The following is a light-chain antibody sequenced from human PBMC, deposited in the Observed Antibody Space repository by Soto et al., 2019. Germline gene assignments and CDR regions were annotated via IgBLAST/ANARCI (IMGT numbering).Light chain of an antibody. J-gene: IGLJ2*01. CDR1: SSDVGGYNY. CDR2: AVS. Sequence: QSALTQPPSASGSPGQSVTISCTGSSSDVGGYNYVSWYQQHPGKAPQLMIYAVSKRPSGVPDRLSGSKSGNTASRTVSGLQAEDEADYDCSSYGGSNTVVFGGGTKLTVL. CDR3: SSYGGSNTVV. V-gene: IGLV2-8*01.